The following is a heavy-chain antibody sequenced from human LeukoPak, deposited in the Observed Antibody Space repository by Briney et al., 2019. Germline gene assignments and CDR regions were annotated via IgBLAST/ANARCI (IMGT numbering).Heavy chain of an antibody. V-gene: IGHV4-34*01. CDR3: ARGITIFGVVTPDYYYGMDV. D-gene: IGHD3-3*01. J-gene: IGHJ6*02. CDR2: INHSGST. Sequence: TSETLSLTCAVYGGSFSGYYWSWIRQPPGKGLEWIGEINHSGSTNYNPSLKSRVTISVDTSKNQFSLKLSSVTAADTAVYYCARGITIFGVVTPDYYYGMDVWGQGTTVTVSS. CDR1: GGSFSGYY.